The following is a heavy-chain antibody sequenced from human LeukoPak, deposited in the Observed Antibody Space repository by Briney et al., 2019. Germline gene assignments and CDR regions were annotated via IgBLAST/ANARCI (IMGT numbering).Heavy chain of an antibody. D-gene: IGHD3-3*01. CDR2: IRYDGSNK. Sequence: GGSLRLSCAASGFTFSSYGMHWGRQAPGKGLEWVAFIRYDGSNKYYADSVKGRFTISRDNSKNTLYLQMNSLRAEDTAVYYCAKDFWSGYYSGYFDSWGQGTLVTVSS. CDR1: GFTFSSYG. J-gene: IGHJ4*02. CDR3: AKDFWSGYYSGYFDS. V-gene: IGHV3-30*02.